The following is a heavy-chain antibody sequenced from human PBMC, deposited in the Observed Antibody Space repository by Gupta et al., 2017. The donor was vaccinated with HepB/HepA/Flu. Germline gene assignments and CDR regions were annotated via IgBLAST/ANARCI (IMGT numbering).Heavy chain of an antibody. J-gene: IGHJ4*02. CDR2: IKEDGSEK. D-gene: IGHD1-26*01. V-gene: IGHV3-7*01. CDR3: ARGGFLTGRFDY. CDR1: AFTFSLYW. Sequence: EVQLVESGGGLVQPGGSLRLSCAVSAFTFSLYWMTWVRQAPGKGLEWVASIKEDGSEKYYVDSLEGRFTISRDNAKSSVSLQMYSLRPEDTAVYYCARGGFLTGRFDYWGQGTLVTVSS.